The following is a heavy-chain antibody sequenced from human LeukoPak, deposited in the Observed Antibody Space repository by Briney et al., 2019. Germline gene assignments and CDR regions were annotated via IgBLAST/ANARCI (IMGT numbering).Heavy chain of an antibody. J-gene: IGHJ3*02. D-gene: IGHD4/OR15-4a*01. CDR2: INPSGGST. V-gene: IGHV1-46*01. CDR1: GYTFTSYY. Sequence: ASVKVSCKASGYTFTSYYMHWVRQAPGQGLEWMGIINPSGGSTSYAQKFQGRVTMTRDTSTSTAYMELSRLRSDDTAVYYCARADYAEDAFDIWGQGTMVTVSS. CDR3: ARADYAEDAFDI.